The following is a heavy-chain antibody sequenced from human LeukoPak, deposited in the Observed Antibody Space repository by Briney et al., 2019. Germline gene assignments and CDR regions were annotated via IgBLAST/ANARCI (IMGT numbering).Heavy chain of an antibody. V-gene: IGHV4-38-2*02. D-gene: IGHD3-3*01. CDR1: GYSISSGYY. CDR2: IYHSGST. CDR3: AREETYYDFWRGYMDV. Sequence: SETLSLTCTVSGYSISSGYYWGWIRQPPGKGLEWIGSIYHSGSTYYNPSLESRVTISVDTSKNQFSLKLSSVTAADTAVYYCAREETYYDFWRGYMDVWGKGTTVTVSS. J-gene: IGHJ6*03.